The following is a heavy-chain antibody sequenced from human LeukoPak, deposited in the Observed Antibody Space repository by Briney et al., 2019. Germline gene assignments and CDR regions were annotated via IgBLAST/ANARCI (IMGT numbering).Heavy chain of an antibody. D-gene: IGHD6-19*01. CDR3: AKAIRGWYGDY. Sequence: GGSLRLSCAGSAFTFSSCDMSWVRQAPGKGLEWVSAISGSGGSTYYADSVKGRFTIFRDNSKNTLYLQMNSLRAEDTAVYYCAKAIRGWYGDYWGQGTLVTVSS. CDR1: AFTFSSCD. CDR2: ISGSGGST. V-gene: IGHV3-23*01. J-gene: IGHJ4*02.